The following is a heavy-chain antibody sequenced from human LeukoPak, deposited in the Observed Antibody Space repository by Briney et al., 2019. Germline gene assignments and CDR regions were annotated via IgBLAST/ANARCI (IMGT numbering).Heavy chain of an antibody. J-gene: IGHJ6*03. CDR1: GNSISSGDNY. CDR3: ARDKRVAVAGTYIYYYYMDV. CDR2: IYTSGST. D-gene: IGHD6-19*01. V-gene: IGHV4-61*02. Sequence: SETLSFTCTVSGNSISSGDNYWSWIRQPAGKGLEWIGRIYTSGSTNYNPSLKSRVTMSVDTSKNQFSLKLSSVTAADTAVYYCARDKRVAVAGTYIYYYYMDVWGNGTTVTISS.